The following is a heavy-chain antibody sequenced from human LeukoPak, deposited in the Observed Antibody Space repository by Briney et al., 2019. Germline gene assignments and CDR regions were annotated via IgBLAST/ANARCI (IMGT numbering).Heavy chain of an antibody. CDR1: GGSVSSGSYY. Sequence: SETLSLTCTVSGGSVSSGSYYWSWLRQPRGKGLEWIVYIYYSESTNYNPSLKSRFTILVDTSKNQFSLKLSSVTAADTAVYYCASGAAAGTNDYWGQGTLVTVSS. D-gene: IGHD6-13*01. CDR2: IYYSEST. J-gene: IGHJ4*02. V-gene: IGHV4-61*01. CDR3: ASGAAAGTNDY.